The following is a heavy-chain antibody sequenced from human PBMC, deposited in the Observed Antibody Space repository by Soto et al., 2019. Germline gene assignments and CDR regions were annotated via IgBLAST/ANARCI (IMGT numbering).Heavy chain of an antibody. D-gene: IGHD2-15*01. CDR1: GGTFSRHA. Sequence: QVQLVQSGAEVKKPGSSVKVSCKASGGTFSRHAINWVRQAPGHGLQWMGGIVPLFVSANYAQKFQGRVTITADESTSTAHMELRSLRSEDTAVYYCSRDYGHDCSGGNCYFYFWGQGTLVTVSS. CDR2: IVPLFVSA. V-gene: IGHV1-69*01. J-gene: IGHJ4*02. CDR3: SRDYGHDCSGGNCYFYF.